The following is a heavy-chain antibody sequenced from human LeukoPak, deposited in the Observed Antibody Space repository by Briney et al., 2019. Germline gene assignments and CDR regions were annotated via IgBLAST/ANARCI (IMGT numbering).Heavy chain of an antibody. J-gene: IGHJ5*02. CDR3: AREEESQDWFDP. Sequence: SVKVSCKASGGTFSCYAISWVRQAPGQGLEWMGGIIPIFGTANYAQKFQGRVTITADESTSTAYMELSSLRSEDTAVYYCAREEESQDWFDPWGQGTLVTVSS. CDR2: IIPIFGTA. V-gene: IGHV1-69*13. CDR1: GGTFSCYA.